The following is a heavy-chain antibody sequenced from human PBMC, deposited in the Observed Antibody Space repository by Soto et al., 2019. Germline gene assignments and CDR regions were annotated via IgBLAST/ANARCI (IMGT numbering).Heavy chain of an antibody. CDR3: ARTLTRGYSPLRYFDY. Sequence: GASVKVSCKASGGTFSSYAISWVRQAPGQGLEWMGGIIPIFGTANYAQKFQGRVTITADESTSTAYMELSSLRSEDTAVYYCARTLTRGYSPLRYFDYWGQGTLVTVSS. CDR1: GGTFSSYA. D-gene: IGHD5-18*01. CDR2: IIPIFGTA. J-gene: IGHJ4*02. V-gene: IGHV1-69*13.